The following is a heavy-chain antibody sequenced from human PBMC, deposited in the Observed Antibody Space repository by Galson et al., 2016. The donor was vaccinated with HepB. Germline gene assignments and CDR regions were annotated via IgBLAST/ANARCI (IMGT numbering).Heavy chain of an antibody. D-gene: IGHD1-26*01. CDR3: AKGLTGAAPGWTPS. CDR1: GFTFSSYD. J-gene: IGHJ6*02. V-gene: IGHV3-23*01. CDR2: ITGSGGRT. Sequence: SLRLSCAASGFTFSSYDMSWVRQAPGKGLEWVSDITGSGGRTNYVDSVKGRFTISRDNSKNTLYLQMNSLRAEDTAVYYCAKGLTGAAPGWTPSGGQGTTVTVSS.